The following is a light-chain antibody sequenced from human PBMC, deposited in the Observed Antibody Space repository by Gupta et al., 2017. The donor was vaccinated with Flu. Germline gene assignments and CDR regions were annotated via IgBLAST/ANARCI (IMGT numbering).Light chain of an antibody. CDR1: QVGDKY. CDR3: QAWDSNTGVI. V-gene: IGLV3-1*01. Sequence: PGQTASVTCSGDQVGDKYACWYQQKPGQSPVVVIYQDIKRPSGIPERFSGSNSGNTATLTISGTQAMDEADYYCQAWDSNTGVIFGGGTKLTVL. CDR2: QDI. J-gene: IGLJ2*01.